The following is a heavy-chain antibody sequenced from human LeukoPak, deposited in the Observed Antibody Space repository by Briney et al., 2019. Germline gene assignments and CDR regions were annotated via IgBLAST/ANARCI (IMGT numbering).Heavy chain of an antibody. V-gene: IGHV3-30*18. Sequence: PGRSLRLSCAASGFTFSSYGMHWVRQAPGKGLEWVAVISYDGSNKYYADSVKGRFTISRDNSKNTLYLQMNSLRAEDTAVYYCAKDTLKDILTGVDYWGQGTLVTVSS. J-gene: IGHJ4*02. D-gene: IGHD3-9*01. CDR3: AKDTLKDILTGVDY. CDR1: GFTFSSYG. CDR2: ISYDGSNK.